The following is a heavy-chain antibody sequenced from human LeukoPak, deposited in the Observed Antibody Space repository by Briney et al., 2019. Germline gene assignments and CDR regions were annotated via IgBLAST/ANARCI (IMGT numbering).Heavy chain of an antibody. V-gene: IGHV4-39*01. CDR3: ARQRARLRLFDY. J-gene: IGHJ4*02. D-gene: IGHD3-3*01. CDR2: IYYSGNT. Sequence: SETLSLTCTVSGGSIGSSSYYWGWIRQPPGKGLEWIGSIYYSGNTYYDPSLKSRVTISVDTSKNQFSLKLSSVTAADTAVYYCARQRARLRLFDYWGQGTLVTVSS. CDR1: GGSIGSSSYY.